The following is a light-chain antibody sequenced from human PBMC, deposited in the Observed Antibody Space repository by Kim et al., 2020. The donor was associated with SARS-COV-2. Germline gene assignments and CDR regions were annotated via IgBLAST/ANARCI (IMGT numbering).Light chain of an antibody. CDR2: KAS. CDR3: QQYHTHST. CDR1: QSVQNW. V-gene: IGKV1-5*03. J-gene: IGKJ1*01. Sequence: ASVGDTLTFTCRASQSVQNWLAWYQQKPGQAPKLLIEKASELQSEVPARFSGSGFGTQFTLTITTLQPSDFATYYCQQYHTHSTFGQGTKVDIK.